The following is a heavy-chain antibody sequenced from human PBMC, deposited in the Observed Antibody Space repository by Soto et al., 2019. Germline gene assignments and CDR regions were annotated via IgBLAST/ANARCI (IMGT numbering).Heavy chain of an antibody. J-gene: IGHJ4*02. V-gene: IGHV1-2*02. D-gene: IGHD3-3*01. Sequence: ASVKVSCKASGYTFTGYYMHWVRQAPGQGLEWMGWINPNSGDTNNAQKFQGRVTMTRDTSTSTAYMELRRLTSDDTAVYYCARVDLYYALSDYWGQGTLVTVSS. CDR1: GYTFTGYY. CDR3: ARVDLYYALSDY. CDR2: INPNSGDT.